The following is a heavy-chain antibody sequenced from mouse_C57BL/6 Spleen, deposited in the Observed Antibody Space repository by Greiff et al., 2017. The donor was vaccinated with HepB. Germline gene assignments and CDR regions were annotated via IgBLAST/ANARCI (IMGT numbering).Heavy chain of an antibody. CDR3: ARGSYYGSPWYFDV. Sequence: QVHVKQSGAELVKPGASVKLSCKASGYTFTSYWITWVKQRPGQGLEWIGDIYPGSGSTNYNEKFKSKATLTVDTSSSTAYMQLSSLTSEDSAVYYCARGSYYGSPWYFDVWGTGTTVTVSS. CDR1: GYTFTSYW. V-gene: IGHV1-55*01. J-gene: IGHJ1*03. CDR2: IYPGSGST. D-gene: IGHD1-1*01.